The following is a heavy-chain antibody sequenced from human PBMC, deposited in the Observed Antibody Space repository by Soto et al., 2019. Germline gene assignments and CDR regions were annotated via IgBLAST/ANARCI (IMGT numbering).Heavy chain of an antibody. D-gene: IGHD3-16*02. CDR1: GFTFRIYA. V-gene: IGHV1-18*04. CDR2: IRAHNGDA. J-gene: IGHJ4*02. CDR3: ARFTVFISPFPDY. Sequence: QVLLMQSGGEVKKPGDSVKVSCKASGFTFRIYAIAWVRQAPGQGLEWMGWIRAHNGDANYAQNFQDRVTRTADTAPNTGSLELRSRGTDDTAVYFCARFTVFISPFPDYWGQGTLFSVSS.